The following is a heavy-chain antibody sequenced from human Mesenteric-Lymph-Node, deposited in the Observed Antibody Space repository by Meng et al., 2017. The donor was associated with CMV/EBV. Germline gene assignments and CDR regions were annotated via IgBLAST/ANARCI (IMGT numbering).Heavy chain of an antibody. V-gene: IGHV7-4-1*02. CDR2: INTNTGNP. Sequence: MNWVRQAPGQGLEWMGWINTNTGNPTYAQGFTGRFVFSLDTSVNTAYLQISGLKPEDTGVYYCARDSTSYDILTAYYMIPNEASDIWGQGTKVTVSS. D-gene: IGHD3-9*01. J-gene: IGHJ3*02. CDR3: ARDSTSYDILTAYYMIPNEASDI.